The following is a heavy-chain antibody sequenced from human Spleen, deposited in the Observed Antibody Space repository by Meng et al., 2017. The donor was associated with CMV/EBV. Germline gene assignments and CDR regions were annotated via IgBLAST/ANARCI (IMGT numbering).Heavy chain of an antibody. CDR1: GYTFTDYG. D-gene: IGHD2-15*01. CDR3: ARDRPGYCSGGSCPGDYYYGMDV. J-gene: IGHJ6*02. Sequence: ASVKVSCKASGYTFTDYGISWVRQAPGQGLEWMGWISTHSGNTNYAQNLQGRVTMTTDTSTSTVYMELGSLRSDDTAVYYCARDRPGYCSGGSCPGDYYYGMDVWGQGTTVTV. V-gene: IGHV1-18*01. CDR2: ISTHSGNT.